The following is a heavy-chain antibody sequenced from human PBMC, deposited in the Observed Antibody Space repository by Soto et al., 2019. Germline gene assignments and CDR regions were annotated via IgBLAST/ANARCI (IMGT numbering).Heavy chain of an antibody. CDR1: GYSFTNND. D-gene: IGHD3-16*01. CDR2: MNPGSGDT. CDR3: ARMETFGSLNWFDP. V-gene: IGHV1-8*01. J-gene: IGHJ5*02. Sequence: ASVKVYCKASGYSFTNNDVSWVRQATGQVLEWMGWMNPGSGDTGYAQKFQGRVTMTRDISIATAYMELSSLRSDDTAIYYCARMETFGSLNWFDPWGQGTLVTVS.